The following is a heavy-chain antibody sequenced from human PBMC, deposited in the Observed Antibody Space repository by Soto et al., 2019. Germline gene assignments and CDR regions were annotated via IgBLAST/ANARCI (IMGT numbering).Heavy chain of an antibody. Sequence: SVKVSCKASGYTFTGYYMHWVRQAPGQGLEWMGWINPNSGGTNYAQKFQGRVTMTRDTSISTAYMELSRLRSDDTAVYYCARGSPAGGPPTIFGVVTTYYYYGMDVWGQGTTVTVSS. J-gene: IGHJ6*02. CDR1: GYTFTGYY. D-gene: IGHD3-3*01. V-gene: IGHV1-2*02. CDR3: ARGSPAGGPPTIFGVVTTYYYYGMDV. CDR2: INPNSGGT.